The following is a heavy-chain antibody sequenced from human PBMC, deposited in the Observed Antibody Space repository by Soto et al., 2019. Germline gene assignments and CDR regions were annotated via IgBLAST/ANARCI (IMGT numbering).Heavy chain of an antibody. D-gene: IGHD2-15*01. V-gene: IGHV3-23*01. Sequence: GGSLRLSCAASGFTFSSYAMSWVRQAPGKGLEWVSAISGSGGSTYYADSVKGRFTISRDNSKNTLYLQMNSLRAEYTSVYYRAKVGSPQGFHDSLDIWGQGTMVTVSS. CDR2: ISGSGGST. CDR1: GFTFSSYA. J-gene: IGHJ3*02. CDR3: AKVGSPQGFHDSLDI.